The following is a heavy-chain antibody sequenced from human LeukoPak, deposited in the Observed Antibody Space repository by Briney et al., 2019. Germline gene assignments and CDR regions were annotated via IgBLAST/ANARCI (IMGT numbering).Heavy chain of an antibody. CDR2: IYPGDSDT. J-gene: IGHJ4*02. Sequence: GESLKISCKGSGYTFSSYWIGWVRQMPGKGLEWMGIIYPGDSDTRYSPSFQGQVTISADKSFSTAYLQWSSLKASDTAMYYCTRVYGYYVDYWGQGTLVTVSS. D-gene: IGHD3-10*01. CDR1: GYTFSSYW. CDR3: TRVYGYYVDY. V-gene: IGHV5-51*01.